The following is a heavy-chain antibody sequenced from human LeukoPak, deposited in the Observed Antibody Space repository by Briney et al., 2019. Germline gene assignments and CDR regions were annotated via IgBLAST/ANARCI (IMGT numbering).Heavy chain of an antibody. CDR1: GFTFSSYA. CDR3: ARGGRFLDYRFDY. J-gene: IGHJ4*02. CDR2: ISYDGSNK. D-gene: IGHD3/OR15-3a*01. V-gene: IGHV3-30-3*01. Sequence: GGSLRLSCAASGFTFSSYAMHWVRQAPGKGLEWVAVISYDGSNKYYADSVKGRFTISRDNSKNTLYLQMNSLRAEDTAVYYCARGGRFLDYRFDYWGQGTLVTVSS.